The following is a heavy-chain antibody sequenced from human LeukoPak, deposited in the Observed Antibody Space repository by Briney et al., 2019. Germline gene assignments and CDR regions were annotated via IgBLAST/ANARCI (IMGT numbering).Heavy chain of an antibody. CDR2: INPNSGGT. CDR3: ARGPHDYYGSGSYQYYYYYYYMDV. D-gene: IGHD3-10*01. CDR1: GYTFTGYY. J-gene: IGHJ6*03. V-gene: IGHV1-2*02. Sequence: ASVKVSCKASGYTFTGYYMHWVRQAPGQGLEWMGWINPNSGGTNYAQKFQGRVTMTRDTSISTAYMELSRLRSDDTAVYYCARGPHDYYGSGSYQYYYYYYYMDVWGKGTTVTISS.